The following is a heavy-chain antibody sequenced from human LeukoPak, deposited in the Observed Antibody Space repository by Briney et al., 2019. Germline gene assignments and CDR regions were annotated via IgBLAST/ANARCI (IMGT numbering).Heavy chain of an antibody. D-gene: IGHD1-26*01. CDR3: ARAVGSSESNWFDP. CDR1: GGSISSRSYY. CDR2: IYTSGSA. Sequence: SQTLSLTCTVSGGSISSRSYYWSWIRRPAGKGLEWIGRIYTSGSANYNPSLKSRVTISLDTSKNQFSLRLSSVTAADTAVYYCARAVGSSESNWFDPWGQGTLATVSS. J-gene: IGHJ5*02. V-gene: IGHV4-61*02.